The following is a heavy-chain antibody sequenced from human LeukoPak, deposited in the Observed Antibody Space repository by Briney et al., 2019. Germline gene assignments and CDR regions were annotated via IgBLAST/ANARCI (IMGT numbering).Heavy chain of an antibody. D-gene: IGHD2-21*01. CDR3: ARTFRFPHYFDY. CDR2: IYSGGST. V-gene: IGHV3-66*02. J-gene: IGHJ4*02. CDR1: GFTVSSNY. Sequence: PGGSLRLXCAASGFTVSSNYMSWVRQAPGKGLEWVSVIYSGGSTYYADSVKGRFTISRDNSKNTLYLQMNSLRAEDTAVYYCARTFRFPHYFDYWGQGTLVTVSS.